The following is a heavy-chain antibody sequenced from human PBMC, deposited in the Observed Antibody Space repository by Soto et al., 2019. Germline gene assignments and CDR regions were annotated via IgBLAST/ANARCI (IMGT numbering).Heavy chain of an antibody. Sequence: QVQLVQSGAEVKKPGSSVKVSCKASGGTFSSYAISWVRQAPGQGLEWMGGIIPIFGTANYAQKFQGRATITADESTSTAYMELSSLRSEDTAVYYCARGRYFDWLVSPVGYYGMDVWGQGTTVTVSS. CDR2: IIPIFGTA. CDR1: GGTFSSYA. V-gene: IGHV1-69*01. CDR3: ARGRYFDWLVSPVGYYGMDV. D-gene: IGHD3-9*01. J-gene: IGHJ6*02.